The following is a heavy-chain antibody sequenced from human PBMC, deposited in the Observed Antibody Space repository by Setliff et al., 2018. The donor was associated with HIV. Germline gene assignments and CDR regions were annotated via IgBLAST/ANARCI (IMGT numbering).Heavy chain of an antibody. D-gene: IGHD2-8*01. Sequence: PPGGSLRLSCEASGFTLRSYAMYWVRQAPGKGLEWVSSIRPYDGDLFYADSVKGRFTISRDNSKDTLYLDLNSLRSEDTAVYYCVRDDSNGPNSLDPWGQGTLVTVSS. V-gene: IGHV3-23*01. CDR3: VRDDSNGPNSLDP. J-gene: IGHJ5*02. CDR1: GFTLRSYA. CDR2: IRPYDGDL.